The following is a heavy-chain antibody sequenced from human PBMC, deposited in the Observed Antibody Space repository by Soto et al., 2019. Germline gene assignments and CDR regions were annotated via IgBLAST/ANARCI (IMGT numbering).Heavy chain of an antibody. D-gene: IGHD2-15*01. V-gene: IGHV4-61*01. CDR3: ARSDIVVVVAAPGYYAFDI. CDR2: IYYSGST. J-gene: IGHJ3*02. Sequence: QVQLQESGPGLVKPSETLSLTCTVSGGSVSSGSYYWSWIRQPPGKGLEWIGYIYYSGSTNYNPSLKRRVTISVDTSKNQFSLKLSSVTAADTAVYYCARSDIVVVVAAPGYYAFDIWGQGTMVTVSS. CDR1: GGSVSSGSYY.